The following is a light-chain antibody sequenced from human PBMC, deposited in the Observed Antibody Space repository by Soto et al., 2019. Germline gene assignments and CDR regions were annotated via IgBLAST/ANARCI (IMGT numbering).Light chain of an antibody. J-gene: IGLJ3*02. CDR3: SSYAGSNIWV. Sequence: QSALTQPPSASGSPGQSVTISCTGTSSDVGSYYYVSWYQQHPGKAPKLMIYGVNKRPSGVPDRFSGSKYGNTASLTVSGLQAEDEADYYCSSYAGSNIWVFGGGTKLTVL. V-gene: IGLV2-8*01. CDR2: GVN. CDR1: SSDVGSYYY.